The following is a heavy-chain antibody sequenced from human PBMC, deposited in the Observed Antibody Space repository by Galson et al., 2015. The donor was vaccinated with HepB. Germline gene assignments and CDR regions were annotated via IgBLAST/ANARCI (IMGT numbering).Heavy chain of an antibody. D-gene: IGHD6-13*01. CDR3: ARGAAADVHDVFDF. J-gene: IGHJ3*01. CDR2: IYYSGST. V-gene: IGHV4-59*01. Sequence: QPPGKGLEWIGYIYYSGSTNYNPSLKSRVTISVDTSKNQFSLKLSSVTAADTAVYYCARGAAADVHDVFDFWGQGAMVTVSS.